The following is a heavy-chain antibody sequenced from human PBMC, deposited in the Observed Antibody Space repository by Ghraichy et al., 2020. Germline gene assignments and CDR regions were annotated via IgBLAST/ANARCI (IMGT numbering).Heavy chain of an antibody. CDR3: ARRILEWGYRYYYYYMDV. CDR2: MNPNSGNT. CDR1: GYTFTSYD. D-gene: IGHD3-3*01. Sequence: ASVKVSCKASGYTFTSYDINWVRQATGQGLEWMGWMNPNSGNTGYAQKFQGRVTMTRNTSISTAYMELSSLRSEDTAVYYCARRILEWGYRYYYYYMDVWGKGTTVTVSS. V-gene: IGHV1-8*01. J-gene: IGHJ6*03.